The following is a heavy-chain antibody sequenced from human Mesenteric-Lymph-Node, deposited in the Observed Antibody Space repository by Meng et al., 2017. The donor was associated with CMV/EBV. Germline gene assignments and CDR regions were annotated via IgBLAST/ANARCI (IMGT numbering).Heavy chain of an antibody. CDR3: ARGRGRWLQLGY. Sequence: SETLSLTCTVSGGSISSYSWSWIRQPPGKGLEWIGYIYYSGSTNYNPSLKGRVTISVDTSKNQFSLKLSSVTAADTAVYYCARGRGRWLQLGYWGQGTLVTVSS. CDR1: GGSISSYS. D-gene: IGHD5-24*01. V-gene: IGHV4-59*12. CDR2: IYYSGST. J-gene: IGHJ4*02.